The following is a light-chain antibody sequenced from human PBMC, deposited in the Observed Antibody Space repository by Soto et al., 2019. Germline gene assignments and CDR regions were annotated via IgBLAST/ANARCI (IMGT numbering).Light chain of an antibody. Sequence: QSVLTQPASVSGSPGQSITISCTGTSSDVGGYNYVSWYQQHPGKDPKLMIYDVSNRLSGVSNRFSGSKSGNTASLTISGLQAEDEADYYCSSYTRSSLVVFGGGTNLTVL. CDR3: SSYTRSSLVV. CDR1: SSDVGGYNY. CDR2: DVS. J-gene: IGLJ2*01. V-gene: IGLV2-14*01.